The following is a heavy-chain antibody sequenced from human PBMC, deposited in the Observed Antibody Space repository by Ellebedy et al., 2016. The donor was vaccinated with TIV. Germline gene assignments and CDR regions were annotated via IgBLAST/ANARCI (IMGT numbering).Heavy chain of an antibody. CDR3: ARVTGAAADLDY. Sequence: SETLSLTCTVPGGSISSSSYYWGWIRQPTGKGLEWIGSIYYSGSTYYNPSLKSRVTISVDTSKNQFSLKPSSVTAADTAVYYCARVTGAAADLDYWGQGTLVTVSS. V-gene: IGHV4-39*07. D-gene: IGHD6-25*01. CDR1: GGSISSSSYY. CDR2: IYYSGST. J-gene: IGHJ4*02.